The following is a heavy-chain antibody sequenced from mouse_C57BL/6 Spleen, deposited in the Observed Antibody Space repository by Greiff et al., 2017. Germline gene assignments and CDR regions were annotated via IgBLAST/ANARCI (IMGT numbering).Heavy chain of an antibody. CDR3: ARERVQRGHFDY. CDR1: GYTFTSYW. Sequence: QVQLQQPGAELVKPGASVKMSCKASGYTFTSYWITWVKQRPGQGLEWIGDIYPGSGSTNYNEKFKSKATLTVDTSSSTAYMQLSSLTSEDSAVYFCARERVQRGHFDYWGQGTTRTVSS. J-gene: IGHJ2*01. CDR2: IYPGSGST. V-gene: IGHV1-55*01.